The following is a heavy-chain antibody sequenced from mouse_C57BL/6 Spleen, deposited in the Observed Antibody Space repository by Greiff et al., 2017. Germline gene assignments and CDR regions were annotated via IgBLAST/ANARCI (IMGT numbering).Heavy chain of an antibody. CDR3: ARQGYGNLDY. J-gene: IGHJ2*01. V-gene: IGHV1-82*01. Sequence: QVQLQQSGPELVKPGASVKISCKASGYAFSSSWMNWVKQRPGKGLEWIGRIYPGDGYTNYTGKFKGKATLTADTASSTAYMQPSSLTSEDCAVYCRARQGYGNLDYWGQGTTLTVSS. CDR1: GYAFSSSW. CDR2: IYPGDGYT. D-gene: IGHD2-10*02.